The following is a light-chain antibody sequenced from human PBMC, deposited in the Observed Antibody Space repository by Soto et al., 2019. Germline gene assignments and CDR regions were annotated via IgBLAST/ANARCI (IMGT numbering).Light chain of an antibody. CDR1: QSVTSSY. J-gene: IGKJ5*01. Sequence: EIVLTQSPDTLSLSPGERASLSCRASQSVTSSYLAWYQQKPGQAPGLLIYGASSRATGIPDRFSGSGSGTDFTLTISRLEPEDVAVYYCQKYGSSQPFGQGTRLEIK. CDR3: QKYGSSQP. V-gene: IGKV3-20*01. CDR2: GAS.